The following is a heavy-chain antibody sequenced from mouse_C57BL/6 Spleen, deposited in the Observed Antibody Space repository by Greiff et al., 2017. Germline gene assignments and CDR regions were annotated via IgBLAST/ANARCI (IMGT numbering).Heavy chain of an antibody. CDR2: IDPSDSYT. CDR1: GYTFTSYW. V-gene: IGHV1-59*01. D-gene: IGHD4-1*01. CDR3: ARPLTGTSYFDY. Sequence: QVQLQQPGAELVRPGTSVKLSCKASGYTFTSYWMHWVKQRPGQGLEWIGVIDPSDSYTTYNQKFKGKATLTVDTSSSTAYMQLSSLTSEDSAVYYCARPLTGTSYFDYWGQGTTLTVSS. J-gene: IGHJ2*01.